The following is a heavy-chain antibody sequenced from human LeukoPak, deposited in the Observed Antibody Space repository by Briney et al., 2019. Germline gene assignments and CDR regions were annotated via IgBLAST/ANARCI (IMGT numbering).Heavy chain of an antibody. D-gene: IGHD1-26*01. V-gene: IGHV4-59*01. J-gene: IGHJ4*02. CDR2: IYYSGST. CDR1: GGSISNYY. CDR3: ARYGEGGGPFDY. Sequence: PSETLSLTCTVSGGSISNYYWSWIRQPPGKGLEWIGYIYYSGSTNYNPSLSSRVTISVESSKNQFSLKLSSVTAADAAVYYCARYGEGGGPFDYWGQGTLVTVSS.